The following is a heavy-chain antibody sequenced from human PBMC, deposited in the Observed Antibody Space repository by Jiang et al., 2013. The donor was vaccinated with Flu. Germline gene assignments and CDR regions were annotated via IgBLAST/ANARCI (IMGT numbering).Heavy chain of an antibody. CDR3: ARDKMMYYFDSSGPYYFDH. V-gene: IGHV4-30-2*04. Sequence: YHSGMTYYNPSLKSRVTMSVDTSKNQFALKLSSVTAADTAVYYCARDKMMYYFDSSGPYYFDHWGQGILVTVSS. J-gene: IGHJ4*02. D-gene: IGHD3-22*01. CDR2: YHSGMT.